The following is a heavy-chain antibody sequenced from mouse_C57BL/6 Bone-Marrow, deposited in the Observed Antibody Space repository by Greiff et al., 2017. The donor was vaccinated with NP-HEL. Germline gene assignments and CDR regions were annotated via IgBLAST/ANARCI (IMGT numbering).Heavy chain of an antibody. CDR3: ARENYYGSSPYWYFDV. Sequence: VQLKESGPELVKPGASVKISCKASGYSFTDYNMNWVKQSNGKSLEWIGVINPNYGTTSYNQKFKGKATLTVDQSSSTAYMQLNSLTSEDSAVYYCARENYYGSSPYWYFDVWGTGTTVTVSS. CDR2: INPNYGTT. CDR1: GYSFTDYN. V-gene: IGHV1-39*01. D-gene: IGHD1-1*01. J-gene: IGHJ1*03.